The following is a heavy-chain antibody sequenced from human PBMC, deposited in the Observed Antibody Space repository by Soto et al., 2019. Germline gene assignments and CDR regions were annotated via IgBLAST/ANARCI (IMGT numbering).Heavy chain of an antibody. CDR1: GFTFSIYS. Sequence: EVQLVESGGGLVQPGGSLRLSCEASGFTFSIYSMNWVRQAPGKGLEWISYIRGATIYYADSVKGRFTISRDNARNSLYLQMNSLRDEDTAVYYCARDLGYTYGSDYWGHGTLVTVSS. J-gene: IGHJ4*01. V-gene: IGHV3-48*02. CDR2: IRGATI. D-gene: IGHD5-18*01. CDR3: ARDLGYTYGSDY.